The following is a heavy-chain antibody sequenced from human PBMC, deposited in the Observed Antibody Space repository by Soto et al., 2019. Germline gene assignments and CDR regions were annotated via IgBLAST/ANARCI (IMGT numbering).Heavy chain of an antibody. V-gene: IGHV3-7*01. CDR1: GFTFSSYG. CDR2: IKQDGSAK. Sequence: EVQLLESGGGLVQPGGSLRLSCAGSGFTFSSYGMSWVRQTPEKGLELVAKIKQDGSAKSYVDSVKGRFTISKDNARNSLSLQMDSLRAEDTAVYYCVRAPREDTGYEYYFDYWGQGTLVTVSS. J-gene: IGHJ4*02. CDR3: VRAPREDTGYEYYFDY. D-gene: IGHD5-12*01.